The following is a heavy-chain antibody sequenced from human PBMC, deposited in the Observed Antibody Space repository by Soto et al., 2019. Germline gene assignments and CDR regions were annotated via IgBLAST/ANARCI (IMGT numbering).Heavy chain of an antibody. V-gene: IGHV4-59*08. CDR1: GGSISSYY. CDR3: ARHNYGSGSTYFDY. J-gene: IGHJ4*02. D-gene: IGHD3-10*01. CDR2: IYYSGST. Sequence: SGTLSLTCTVSGGSISSYYWSWIRQPPGKGLEWIGYIYYSGSTNYNPSLKSRVTISVDTSKNQFSLKLNSMTAADTAVYYCARHNYGSGSTYFDYWGQGTLVTVSS.